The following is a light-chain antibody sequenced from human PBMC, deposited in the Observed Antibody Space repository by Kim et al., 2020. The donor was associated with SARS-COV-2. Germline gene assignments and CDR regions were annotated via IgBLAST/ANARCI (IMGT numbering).Light chain of an antibody. V-gene: IGLV1-51*02. CDR3: GTWDSRLSGGV. CDR2: EDS. J-gene: IGLJ1*01. Sequence: GKKVIISCSGGGSNIGRNYVSWYQLLPGTAPKLLVYEDSNRYSWIPDRFSGSKSGTTATLAITGVQAGDEAEYFCGTWDSRLSGGVFGTGTQLTVL. CDR1: GSNIGRNY.